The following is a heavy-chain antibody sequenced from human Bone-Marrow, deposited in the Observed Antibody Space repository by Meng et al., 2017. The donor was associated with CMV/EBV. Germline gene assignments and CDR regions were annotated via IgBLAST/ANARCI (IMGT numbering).Heavy chain of an antibody. CDR3: ARDLVGAMGNDAFDI. D-gene: IGHD1-26*01. CDR1: GYTFTGYY. Sequence: ASVKVSCKASGYTFTGYYMHWVRQAPGQGLEWMGWINPNSGGTNYAQKFQGRVTMTRDTSISTAYMELSRLRSDDTAVYYCARDLVGAMGNDAFDIWGQGTMVTVS. J-gene: IGHJ3*02. V-gene: IGHV1-2*02. CDR2: INPNSGGT.